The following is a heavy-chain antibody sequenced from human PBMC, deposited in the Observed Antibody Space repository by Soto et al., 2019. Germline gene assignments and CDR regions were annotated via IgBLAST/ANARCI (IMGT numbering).Heavy chain of an antibody. D-gene: IGHD6-19*01. J-gene: IGHJ6*02. V-gene: IGHV1-8*01. CDR3: ARDHSSGWYGPYYYYGMDV. CDR2: LNPNSGNT. Sequence: QVQLVQSGAEVKKPGASVKVSCKASGYTFTSYDINWVRQATGQGLEWMGWLNPNSGNTGYAQKFQGRVTMTRNTSISTAYRELSSLRSEDTAGYDCARDHSSGWYGPYYYYGMDVWGQGTTVTV. CDR1: GYTFTSYD.